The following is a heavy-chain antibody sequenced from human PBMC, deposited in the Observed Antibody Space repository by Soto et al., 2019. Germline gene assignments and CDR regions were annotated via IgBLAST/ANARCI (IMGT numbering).Heavy chain of an antibody. CDR3: AKDGRPD. Sequence: GGSLRLSCAASGFTFSSYGMHWVRQAPGKGLEWVAVISYDGSNKYYADSVKGRFTISRDNSKNTLYLQMNSLRAEDTAVYYCAKDGRPDWGQGTLVTVSS. V-gene: IGHV3-30*18. J-gene: IGHJ4*02. CDR1: GFTFSSYG. CDR2: ISYDGSNK.